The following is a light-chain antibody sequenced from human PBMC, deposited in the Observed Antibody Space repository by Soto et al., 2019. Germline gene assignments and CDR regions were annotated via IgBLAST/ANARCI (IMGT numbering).Light chain of an antibody. CDR1: QSVSIN. V-gene: IGKV3D-15*01. J-gene: IGKJ4*01. Sequence: EIVMTQSPGTLSVSPGERATLSCRASQSVSINLAWYQQKPGQAPRLLIYDASTRATGIPARFSGSESGTEFTLTISSLQSKYFAVYYCQQYNNWHPLTFGGATKVDIK. CDR2: DAS. CDR3: QQYNNWHPLT.